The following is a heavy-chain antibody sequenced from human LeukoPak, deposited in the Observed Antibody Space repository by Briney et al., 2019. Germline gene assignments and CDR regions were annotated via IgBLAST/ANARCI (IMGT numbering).Heavy chain of an antibody. J-gene: IGHJ5*02. CDR1: GFTFSSYG. D-gene: IGHD5-18*01. CDR2: IRSDGSVK. CDR3: TTEGYLTAAP. V-gene: IGHV3-30*02. Sequence: PGGSLRLSCAASGFTFSSYGMHWVRQAPDKGLEGVAFIRSDGSVKYYADSVKGRFTISRDNSKNTLYLQMNSLKTEDTAVYYCTTEGYLTAAPLGQGTLVTVSS.